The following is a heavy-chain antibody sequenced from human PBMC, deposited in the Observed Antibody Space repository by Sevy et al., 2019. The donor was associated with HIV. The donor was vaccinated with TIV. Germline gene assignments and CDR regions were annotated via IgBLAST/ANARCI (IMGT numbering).Heavy chain of an antibody. CDR3: ARDLRDSSSDH. V-gene: IGHV3-30-3*01. Sequence: GGYLRLSCAASGFTFSSYAMHWVRQAPGKGLEWVAVISYDGSNKYYADSVKGRFTISRDNSKNTLYLQMNSLRAEDTAVYYCARDLRDSSSDHWGQGTLVTVSS. J-gene: IGHJ5*02. CDR2: ISYDGSNK. D-gene: IGHD6-13*01. CDR1: GFTFSSYA.